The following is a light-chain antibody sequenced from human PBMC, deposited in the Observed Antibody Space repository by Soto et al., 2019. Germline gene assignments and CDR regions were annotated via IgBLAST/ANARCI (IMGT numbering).Light chain of an antibody. V-gene: IGLV2-14*01. Sequence: QSVLTQPASVSGSPGQSITISCTVTSSDVGGYDFVSWYRQYPGQAPKILIYEVTHRPSGVPDRFSGSKSGNTASLTISGLQADDEADYYCSSSTITSSPVFGPGTKVTVL. CDR3: SSSTITSSPV. J-gene: IGLJ1*01. CDR1: SSDVGGYDF. CDR2: EVT.